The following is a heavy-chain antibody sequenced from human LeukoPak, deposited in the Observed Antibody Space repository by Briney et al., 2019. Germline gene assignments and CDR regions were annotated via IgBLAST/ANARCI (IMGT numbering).Heavy chain of an antibody. V-gene: IGHV3-30-3*01. CDR3: ARVKIAVAGPYYFGY. Sequence: GRSLRLSCAASGFTFSSYAMHWVRQAPGKGLKWVAVISYDGGNKYYADSVKGRFTISRDNSKNTLYLQMNSLRAEDTAVYYCARVKIAVAGPYYFGYWGQGTLVTVSS. CDR2: ISYDGGNK. CDR1: GFTFSSYA. J-gene: IGHJ4*02. D-gene: IGHD6-19*01.